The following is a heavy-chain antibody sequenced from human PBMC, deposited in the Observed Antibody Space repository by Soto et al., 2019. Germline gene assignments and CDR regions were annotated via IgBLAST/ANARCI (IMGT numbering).Heavy chain of an antibody. CDR2: IDSSGGTI. V-gene: IGHV3-48*03. CDR3: ASLWGRQLWLSPP. Sequence: EVQLVQSGGGLVQPGGSLRLSCAASGFTFSNYEMNWVRQAPGKGLEWVSNIDSSGGTIYYADSVKGRFTISRDNAKNSLYLQMNSLRVEDTAVYYCASLWGRQLWLSPPWGQGTQVTVSS. CDR1: GFTFSNYE. D-gene: IGHD5-18*01. J-gene: IGHJ5*02.